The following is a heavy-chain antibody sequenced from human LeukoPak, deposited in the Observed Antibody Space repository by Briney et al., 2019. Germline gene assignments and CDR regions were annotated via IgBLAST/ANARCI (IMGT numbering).Heavy chain of an antibody. D-gene: IGHD5-24*01. CDR2: MFYSGST. V-gene: IGHV4-39*07. J-gene: IGHJ3*01. CDR3: ARVEMATIPH. CDR1: GGSISSSSNY. Sequence: SETLSLTCTVSGGSISSSSNYWGWIRQPPGKGLEWIGSMFYSGSTYYNASLKSRVTISVDTSKNQFSLKLSSVTAADTAVYYCARVEMATIPHWGQGTMVTVSS.